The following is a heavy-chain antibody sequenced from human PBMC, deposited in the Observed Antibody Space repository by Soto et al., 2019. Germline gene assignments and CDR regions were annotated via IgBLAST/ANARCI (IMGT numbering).Heavy chain of an antibody. D-gene: IGHD1-26*01. J-gene: IGHJ3*02. CDR1: GGSISSSSYY. Sequence: QLQLHESGPGLVKPSETLSLTCTVSGGSISSSSYYWGWIRQPPGKGLEWIGSIYYSGSTYYNPSLQSRVTISVDTSKNQFSLKLSSVTAADTAVYYGAQFLRWEGEIWGQGTMVTVSS. CDR3: AQFLRWEGEI. V-gene: IGHV4-39*01. CDR2: IYYSGST.